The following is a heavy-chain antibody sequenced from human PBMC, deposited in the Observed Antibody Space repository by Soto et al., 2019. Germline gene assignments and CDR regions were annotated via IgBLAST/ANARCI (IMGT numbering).Heavy chain of an antibody. Sequence: QVQLQESGPGREKPSETLSLTCSVSGGSITDYSWNWIRQSAGKGLEWIGRISATGKNQVNPSLQSRVTMSLDTSKNQFSLKLTSVTAADTAVYYCAWESGENWSYEAYWGQGTLVTVSS. D-gene: IGHD1-7*01. J-gene: IGHJ4*02. CDR1: GGSITDYS. CDR2: ISATGKN. CDR3: AWESGENWSYEAY. V-gene: IGHV4-4*07.